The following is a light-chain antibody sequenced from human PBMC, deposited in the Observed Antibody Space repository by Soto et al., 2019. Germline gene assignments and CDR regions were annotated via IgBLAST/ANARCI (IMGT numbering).Light chain of an antibody. CDR1: VGFYGL. V-gene: IGLV2-23*02. Sequence: QSALTQPASVSGSPGQSITMSCTDVGFYGLVSWYQQHPGKVPKLMIYDVSKRPSGVSERFSGSKSGNTAYLTISALQADDEADYYCSLDAGSSNYVLGNGTKVT. J-gene: IGLJ1*01. CDR2: DVS. CDR3: SLDAGSSNYV.